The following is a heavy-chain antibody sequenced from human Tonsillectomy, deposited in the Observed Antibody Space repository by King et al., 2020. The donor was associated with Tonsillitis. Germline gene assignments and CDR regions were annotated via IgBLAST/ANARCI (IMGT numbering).Heavy chain of an antibody. Sequence: LTLKESGPTLVKPTQTLTLTCTFSGFSLSTSGVGVGWIRQPPGKALEWLALIYWNDEKRYSPSLKSRLTITKDTSKNQVVLTMTNMDPVDTATYYCAHRHCSGGSCFSVYWGQGSLVTVPS. J-gene: IGHJ4*02. CDR3: AHRHCSGGSCFSVY. CDR1: GFSLSTSGVG. V-gene: IGHV2-5*01. D-gene: IGHD2-15*01. CDR2: IYWNDEK.